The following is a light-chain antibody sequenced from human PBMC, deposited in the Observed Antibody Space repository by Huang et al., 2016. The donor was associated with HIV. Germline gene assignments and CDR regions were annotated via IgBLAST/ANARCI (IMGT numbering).Light chain of an antibody. CDR1: QSVLYSSNNKNY. J-gene: IGKJ4*01. CDR3: QQYYSTPPT. CDR2: CAS. V-gene: IGKV4-1*01. Sequence: DIVMTQSPDSLAVSLGERATINCKSSQSVLYSSNNKNYLAWYQQKPGQPPKLLIYCASTRESGVPDRFSGCGSGTDFTLTISSLQAEDVAVYYCQQYYSTPPTFGGGTKVEIK.